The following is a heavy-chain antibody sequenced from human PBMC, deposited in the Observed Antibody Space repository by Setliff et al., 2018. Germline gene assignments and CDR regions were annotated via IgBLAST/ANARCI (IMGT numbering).Heavy chain of an antibody. CDR1: GYTFTNYG. Sequence: GASVKVSCKASGYTFTNYGVNWVRQAPGQGLEWLGWISPHSGNVYSAPKVQGRVTLTTDTSTNTAYMELRSLTSDDTAVYYCSKLVRYCTTTACQGASGAEFWGQGTLVTVSS. CDR2: ISPHSGNV. CDR3: SKLVRYCTTTACQGASGAEF. D-gene: IGHD2-8*01. V-gene: IGHV1-18*01. J-gene: IGHJ4*02.